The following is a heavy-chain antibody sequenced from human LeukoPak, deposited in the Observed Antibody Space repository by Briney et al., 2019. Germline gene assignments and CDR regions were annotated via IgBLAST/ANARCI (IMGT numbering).Heavy chain of an antibody. CDR3: ARDLEQVRGVIHYGMDV. Sequence: PGGSLRLSRVASGFTFSSYSMNWVRQAPGKGLEWVSYISSGSSTIFYADSVKGRFTISRDNAKNSLYLQMNSLRDEDTAVYYCARDLEQVRGVIHYGMDVWGQGTTVTVSS. CDR2: ISSGSSTI. V-gene: IGHV3-48*02. CDR1: GFTFSSYS. D-gene: IGHD3-10*01. J-gene: IGHJ6*02.